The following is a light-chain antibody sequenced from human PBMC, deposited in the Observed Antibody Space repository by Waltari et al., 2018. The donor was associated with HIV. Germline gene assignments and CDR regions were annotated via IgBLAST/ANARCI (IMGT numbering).Light chain of an antibody. Sequence: QSMLTQPPSVSAAPGQKVTIPCSRSSSNLGHDFVSWYQHLPGAAPKPVIYYNDNRPSGIPDRFSGSKSGASATLVITELQTGDEGDYYCGTWDSSLNAGVFGGGTKLTVL. V-gene: IGLV1-51*01. J-gene: IGLJ3*02. CDR1: SSNLGHDF. CDR3: GTWDSSLNAGV. CDR2: YND.